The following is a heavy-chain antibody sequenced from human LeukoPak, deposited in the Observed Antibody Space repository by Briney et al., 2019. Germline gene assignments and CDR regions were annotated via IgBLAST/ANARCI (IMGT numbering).Heavy chain of an antibody. V-gene: IGHV1-18*01. Sequence: ASVKVSCKASGYTFSNYGISWVRQAPGQGLEWMGWISAYNGNTNYAQKFQGRVTMTRDTSISTAYMELSRLRSEDTAVYYCARTIVGATLAASDIWGQGTMVTVSS. CDR2: ISAYNGNT. D-gene: IGHD1-26*01. CDR3: ARTIVGATLAASDI. J-gene: IGHJ3*02. CDR1: GYTFSNYG.